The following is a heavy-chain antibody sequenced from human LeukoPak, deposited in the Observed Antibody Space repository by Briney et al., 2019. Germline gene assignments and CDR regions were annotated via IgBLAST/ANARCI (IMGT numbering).Heavy chain of an antibody. Sequence: ASVKVSCKASGYTVTSDYIHWVRQAPGQGREWMGIINPNNGATTYAQKFQGRVTMTSDMSTSTVYMELSSLRSEDTAVYFCAREYSTSCLDHWGQGTLVTVSS. V-gene: IGHV1-46*01. D-gene: IGHD6-13*01. CDR1: GYTVTSDY. CDR2: INPNNGAT. CDR3: AREYSTSCLDH. J-gene: IGHJ4*02.